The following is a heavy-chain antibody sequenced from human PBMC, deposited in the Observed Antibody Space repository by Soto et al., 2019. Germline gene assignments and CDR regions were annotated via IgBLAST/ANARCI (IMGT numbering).Heavy chain of an antibody. V-gene: IGHV3-9*01. CDR2: ISWNSGTI. J-gene: IGHJ6*02. Sequence: EVQLVESGGGLVQPGRSLRLSCAASGFTFDDYAMHWVRQAPGKGLEWVSGISWNSGTIGYADSVKGRFTISRDNDKNSLYLQQNSLRTEDTALYYCAEDISGSYVYYDYGMDVWGQGTTVTVSS. CDR1: GFTFDDYA. D-gene: IGHD1-26*01. CDR3: AEDISGSYVYYDYGMDV.